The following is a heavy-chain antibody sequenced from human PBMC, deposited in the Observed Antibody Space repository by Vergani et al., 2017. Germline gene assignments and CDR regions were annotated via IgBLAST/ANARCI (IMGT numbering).Heavy chain of an antibody. CDR1: GFSFTSYW. V-gene: IGHV5-51*03. D-gene: IGHD6-6*01. Sequence: EVQLVQSGAEVKKPGESLKISCQGSGFSFTSYWIGCVRQMPGKGLEWMGVIYPGDSDTRYSPSFQGQVTISADKSISTAYLQWSSLKASDTAMYYCARSPPIAALSYFDYWGQGTLVTVSS. CDR3: ARSPPIAALSYFDY. CDR2: IYPGDSDT. J-gene: IGHJ4*02.